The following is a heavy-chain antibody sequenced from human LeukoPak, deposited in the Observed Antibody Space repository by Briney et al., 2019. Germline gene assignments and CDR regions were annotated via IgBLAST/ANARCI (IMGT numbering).Heavy chain of an antibody. D-gene: IGHD3-16*02. CDR3: ARVRRLRLGELSLIGGHYFDY. Sequence: SETLSLTCTVSGGSISSYYWSWIRQPPGKGLEWIGYIYYSGSTNYNPSLKSRVTISVDTSKNQFSLKLSSVTAADTAVYYCARVRRLRLGELSLIGGHYFDYWGQGTLVTVSS. CDR1: GGSISSYY. J-gene: IGHJ4*02. V-gene: IGHV4-59*08. CDR2: IYYSGST.